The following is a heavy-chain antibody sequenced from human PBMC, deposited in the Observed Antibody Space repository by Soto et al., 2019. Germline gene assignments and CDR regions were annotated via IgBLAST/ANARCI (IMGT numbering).Heavy chain of an antibody. CDR2: INIGNGNT. CDR3: ARVGGSLGDYYYYPMDV. J-gene: IGHJ6*02. D-gene: IGHD1-26*01. CDR1: GYTFSSYA. V-gene: IGHV1-3*04. Sequence: RASVKVSCKASGYTFSSYAMHWVRQAPGQRLEWMGWINIGNGNTKYSQKFQARVTITRDTSASTAYMELSSLRSEDTAVYYCARVGGSLGDYYYYPMDVWGQGTTVTVSS.